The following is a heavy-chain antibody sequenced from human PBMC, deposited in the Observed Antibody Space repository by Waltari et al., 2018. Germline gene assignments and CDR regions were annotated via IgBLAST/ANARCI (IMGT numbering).Heavy chain of an antibody. CDR3: ARVRATVTLLAYYYYGMDV. CDR2: IIPILGIA. J-gene: IGHJ6*02. D-gene: IGHD4-17*01. CDR1: GGTFSSYT. V-gene: IGHV1-69*02. Sequence: QVQLVQSGAEVKKPGSSVKVSCKASGGTFSSYTISWVRQAPGQGLEWMGRIIPILGIANYAQKFQGRVTITADKSTSTAYMELSSLRSEDTAVDYCARVRATVTLLAYYYYGMDVWGQGTTVTVSS.